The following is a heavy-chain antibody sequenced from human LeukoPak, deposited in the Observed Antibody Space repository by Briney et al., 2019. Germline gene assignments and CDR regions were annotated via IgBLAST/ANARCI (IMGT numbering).Heavy chain of an antibody. CDR3: ARVTWEAVPGTGPLGTHY. CDR2: FSDSGAYK. D-gene: IGHD1-14*01. CDR1: GFTVDRND. J-gene: IGHJ4*02. Sequence: GGSLRLSCAGSGFTVDRNDMSWVRQAPGKGLEWVSAFSDSGAYKHYAYSVRGRFTISRDESESTLYLQMNSLRADHTAVYYCARVTWEAVPGTGPLGTHYWGQGILVTVSS. V-gene: IGHV3-23*01.